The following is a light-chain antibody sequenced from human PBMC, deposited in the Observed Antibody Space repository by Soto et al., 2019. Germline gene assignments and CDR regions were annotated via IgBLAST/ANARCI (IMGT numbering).Light chain of an antibody. CDR1: QSISSN. CDR2: GAS. V-gene: IGKV3-15*01. J-gene: IGKJ2*01. Sequence: EIVMTQSPATLSVSPGERATLSCRASQSISSNLAWYQQKPGQAPSLLIYGASARATGIPARFSGSGSGTEFTLPISSLQSEDYAVYYCQHYNNWPFTFGQGTNLEIK. CDR3: QHYNNWPFT.